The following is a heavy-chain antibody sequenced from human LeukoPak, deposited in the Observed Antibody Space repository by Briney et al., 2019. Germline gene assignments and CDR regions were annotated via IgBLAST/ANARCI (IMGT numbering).Heavy chain of an antibody. CDR1: GFTFSSYA. J-gene: IGHJ4*02. CDR2: ISYDGSNK. V-gene: IGHV3-30-3*01. Sequence: GGSLRLSCAASGFTFSSYAMHWVRQAPGKGLEWVAVISYDGSNKYYADSVKGRFTISRDNAKNSLYLQMNSLRAEDTAVYYCARDLVYYGSGSGDPLDYWGQGTLVTVSS. D-gene: IGHD3-10*01. CDR3: ARDLVYYGSGSGDPLDY.